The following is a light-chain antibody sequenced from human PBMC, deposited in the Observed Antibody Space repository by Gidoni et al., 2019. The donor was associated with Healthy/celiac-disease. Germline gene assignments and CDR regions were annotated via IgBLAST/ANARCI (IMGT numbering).Light chain of an antibody. Sequence: ILMTQSPATLSVSPGERATLSCRASQSVSSNLAWYQQKPGQAPRLLIYGASTRANGIPARFSGSGSGTELTITISSMQSEDCAVYYCQQYNNWTPYTFGQGTKLEIK. J-gene: IGKJ2*01. CDR3: QQYNNWTPYT. CDR2: GAS. CDR1: QSVSSN. V-gene: IGKV3-15*01.